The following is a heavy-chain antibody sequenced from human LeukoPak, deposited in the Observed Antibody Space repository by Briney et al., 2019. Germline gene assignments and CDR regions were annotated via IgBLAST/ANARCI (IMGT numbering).Heavy chain of an antibody. Sequence: PSETLSLTCTVSGGSLSSYYWSWIRQPPGKGLEWIGFIYYSGSTNYNPSLKNRVTISLGTSKNQFSLRLSSVTAADTAVYYWARRPAVAGTDGRGWFDPWGQGILVTVSS. J-gene: IGHJ5*02. CDR2: IYYSGST. D-gene: IGHD6-19*01. CDR3: ARRPAVAGTDGRGWFDP. V-gene: IGHV4-59*01. CDR1: GGSLSSYY.